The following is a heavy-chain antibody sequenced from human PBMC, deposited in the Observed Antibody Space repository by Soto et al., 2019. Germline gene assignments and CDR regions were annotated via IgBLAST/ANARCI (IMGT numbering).Heavy chain of an antibody. Sequence: TSATLSLTCTVSGDSIRHYYWSWIRQSPGKGLEFLGFIFYTGKTTHNPSLKSRVAMSVDMSRNHFALKLRSVTAADTATYYCARLKRGYSYGSIIDFWGRGTLVTVSS. J-gene: IGHJ4*01. CDR3: ARLKRGYSYGSIIDF. CDR1: GDSIRHYY. D-gene: IGHD5-18*01. V-gene: IGHV4-59*01. CDR2: IFYTGKT.